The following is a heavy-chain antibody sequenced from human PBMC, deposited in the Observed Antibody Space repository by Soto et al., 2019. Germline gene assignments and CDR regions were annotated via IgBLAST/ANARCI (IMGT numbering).Heavy chain of an antibody. D-gene: IGHD3-3*01. Sequence: SVKVSCKASGYTFTSYGISWVRQAPGQGLEWMGWISAYNGNTNYAQKLQGRVTMTTDTSTSTAYMELRSLRSDDTAVYYCATHYDFWSGYYNTEETCDYWCHGTRVTVSS. J-gene: IGHJ4*01. CDR1: GYTFTSYG. CDR3: ATHYDFWSGYYNTEETCDY. V-gene: IGHV1-18*04. CDR2: ISAYNGNT.